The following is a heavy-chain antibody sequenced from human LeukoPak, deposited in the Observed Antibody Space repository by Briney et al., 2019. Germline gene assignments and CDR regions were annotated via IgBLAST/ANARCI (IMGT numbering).Heavy chain of an antibody. CDR2: INPNSGGT. J-gene: IGHJ4*02. Sequence: ASVKVSCKASGYTFTGYYMHWVRQAPGQGLEWMGWINPNSGGTNYAQKFQGRVTITADTSTDTAYMELSSLRSEDTAVYYCATGRRYSSGWYDVDYWGQGTLVTVSS. D-gene: IGHD6-19*01. CDR3: ATGRRYSSGWYDVDY. CDR1: GYTFTGYY. V-gene: IGHV1-2*02.